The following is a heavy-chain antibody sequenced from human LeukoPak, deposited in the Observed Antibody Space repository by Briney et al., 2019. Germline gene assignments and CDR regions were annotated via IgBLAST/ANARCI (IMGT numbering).Heavy chain of an antibody. CDR1: GGSISSGSYY. J-gene: IGHJ4*02. V-gene: IGHV4-61*02. Sequence: SETLSLTCTVSGGSISSGSYYWSWIRQPAGKGLEWIWRIYTSGSTNYNPSLKSRVTISLDTSENHFSLKLSSVTAADTAVYYCARVTTGGYYNYWGQGTLVTVSS. D-gene: IGHD3-22*01. CDR3: ARVTTGGYYNY. CDR2: IYTSGST.